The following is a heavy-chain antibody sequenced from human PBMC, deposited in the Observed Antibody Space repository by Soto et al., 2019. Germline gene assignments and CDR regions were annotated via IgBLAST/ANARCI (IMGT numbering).Heavy chain of an antibody. CDR1: GDSIRSYY. CDR2: IYYSGST. D-gene: IGHD1-26*01. V-gene: IGHV4-59*01. J-gene: IGHJ6*02. Sequence: SETLSLTCTVSGDSIRSYYWTWIRQPPGKGLELIGYIYYSGSTRYNPSLKSRVTISVDMSKNQFSLKLSSVIAADTAVYYWARGYGGFDNGLDVWGQGTAVTVSS. CDR3: ARGYGGFDNGLDV.